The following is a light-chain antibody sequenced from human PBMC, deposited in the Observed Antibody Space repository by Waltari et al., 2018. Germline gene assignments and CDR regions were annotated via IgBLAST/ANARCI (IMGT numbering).Light chain of an antibody. CDR1: SSDVGYYNY. J-gene: IGLJ2*01. V-gene: IGLV2-11*01. CDR3: CSNAGNYLRV. Sequence: QSALTQPRSVSGSPGQSVTISCTGTSSDVGYYNYVSWYQQHPGKAPKLMIYDVNERPSGFPDRFSGSKSGNTASLTISGLQAEDEADYYCCSNAGNYLRVFGRGTKLTVL. CDR2: DVN.